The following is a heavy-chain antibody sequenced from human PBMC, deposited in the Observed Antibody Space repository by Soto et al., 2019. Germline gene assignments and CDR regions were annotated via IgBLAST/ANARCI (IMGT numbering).Heavy chain of an antibody. D-gene: IGHD3-10*01. CDR1: GYTFTSYD. CDR3: ARFPMGVWFGGGYNWFDP. Sequence: QVQLVQSGAEVKKPGASVKVSCKASGYTFTSYDINWVRQATGQGLEWMGWMNPNSGNTGYAQKFKGRVTMTRNTSISTAYMELSSLRSEDTAVYYCARFPMGVWFGGGYNWFDPWGQGTLVTVSS. J-gene: IGHJ5*02. CDR2: MNPNSGNT. V-gene: IGHV1-8*01.